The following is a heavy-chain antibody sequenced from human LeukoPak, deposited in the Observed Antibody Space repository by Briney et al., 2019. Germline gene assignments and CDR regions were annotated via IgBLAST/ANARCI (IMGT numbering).Heavy chain of an antibody. V-gene: IGHV4-59*01. CDR1: GGSISSYY. CDR2: IYYSGST. Sequence: SETLSLTCTVSGGSISSYYWSWIRQPPGKGLEWIGYIYYSGSTNYNPSLKSRVTISVDTSKNQFSLKLSSVTAADTAVYYCARDTVQRGAAFDIWGQGTMVTVSS. J-gene: IGHJ3*02. D-gene: IGHD1-1*01. CDR3: ARDTVQRGAAFDI.